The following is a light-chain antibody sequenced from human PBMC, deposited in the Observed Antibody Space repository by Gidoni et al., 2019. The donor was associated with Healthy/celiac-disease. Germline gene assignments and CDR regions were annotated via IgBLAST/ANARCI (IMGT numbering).Light chain of an antibody. J-gene: IGKJ1*01. Sequence: EIVLTQSPGTLSLSPGERATLSCRASQSVSSSYLAWYQQTPGQAPMLLIYGASSRATGIPDRFSGSGSGTDFTLTISRLEPEDVAVYYCQQYGSSWTFGQGTKVEIK. CDR2: GAS. CDR3: QQYGSSWT. V-gene: IGKV3-20*01. CDR1: QSVSSSY.